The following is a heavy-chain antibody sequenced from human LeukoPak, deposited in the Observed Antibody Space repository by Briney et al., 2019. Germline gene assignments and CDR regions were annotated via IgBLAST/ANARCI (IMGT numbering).Heavy chain of an antibody. CDR2: IYHSGST. CDR1: GGSISTYY. V-gene: IGHV4-59*08. D-gene: IGHD5-18*01. Sequence: PSGTLSLTCTVSGGSISTYYWNWIRQPPGKGLEWIANIYHSGSTNGNPSLKSRVTISVDTSKNQFSLKLTSVTAADTAVYYCARQTGYSYSYALDIWGQGTTVTVAS. J-gene: IGHJ6*02. CDR3: ARQTGYSYSYALDI.